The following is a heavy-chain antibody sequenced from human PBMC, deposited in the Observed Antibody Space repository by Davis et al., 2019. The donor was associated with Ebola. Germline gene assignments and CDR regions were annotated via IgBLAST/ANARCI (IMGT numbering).Heavy chain of an antibody. CDR2: IYYSGST. J-gene: IGHJ4*02. D-gene: IGHD4-23*01. Sequence: SETLSLTCTVPGGSISSGDYYWGWIRQPPGKGLEWIGSIYYSGSTYYNPSLKSRVTISVDTSKNQFSLKLSSVTAADTAVYYCARFDYGGNSCFDYWGQGTLVTVSS. CDR3: ARFDYGGNSCFDY. CDR1: GGSISSGDYY. V-gene: IGHV4-39*01.